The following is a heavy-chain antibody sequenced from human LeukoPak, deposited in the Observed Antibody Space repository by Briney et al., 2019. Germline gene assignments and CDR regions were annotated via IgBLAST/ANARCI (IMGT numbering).Heavy chain of an antibody. CDR3: ARGRVADDYGDYFPHWFDP. J-gene: IGHJ5*02. CDR1: GYTFTSYA. Sequence: ASVKVSCKASGYTFTSYAMHWVRQAPGQRLEWMGWINAGNGNTKYSQEFQGRVTITRDTSASTAYMELSSLRSEDMAVYYCARGRVADDYGDYFPHWFDPWGQGTLVTVSS. D-gene: IGHD4-17*01. V-gene: IGHV1-3*03. CDR2: INAGNGNT.